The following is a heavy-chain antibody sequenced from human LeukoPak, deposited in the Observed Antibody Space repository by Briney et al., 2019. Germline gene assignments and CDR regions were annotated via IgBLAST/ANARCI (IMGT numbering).Heavy chain of an antibody. Sequence: PSETLSLACAVYGGSFRGYYWSWIRQPPGKGLEWIGEINHSGSTNYNPSLKSRVTISVDTSKNQFSLKLSSVTAADTAVYYCARGQDIVVVPAAGPVYFDYWGQGTLVTVSS. J-gene: IGHJ4*02. CDR1: GGSFRGYY. CDR2: INHSGST. D-gene: IGHD2-2*01. V-gene: IGHV4-34*01. CDR3: ARGQDIVVVPAAGPVYFDY.